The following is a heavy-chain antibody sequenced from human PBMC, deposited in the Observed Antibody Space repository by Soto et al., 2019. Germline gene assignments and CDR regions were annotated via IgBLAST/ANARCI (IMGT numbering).Heavy chain of an antibody. CDR2: ISYDGSNK. CDR1: GFTFSSYA. Sequence: GGSLRLSCAASGFTFSSYAMHWVRQAPGKGLERVAVISYDGSNKYYADSVKGRFTISRDNSKNTLYLQMHSLRAEDTDVYYCARDVFDPWGQGTLVTVSS. J-gene: IGHJ5*02. V-gene: IGHV3-30-3*01. CDR3: ARDVFDP.